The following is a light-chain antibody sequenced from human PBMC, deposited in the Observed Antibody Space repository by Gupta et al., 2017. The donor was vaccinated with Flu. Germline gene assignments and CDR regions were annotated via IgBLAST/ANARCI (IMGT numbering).Light chain of an antibody. CDR2: RVS. CDR1: QSLVHRNGNTY. CDR3: MQGTHWPT. J-gene: IGKJ1*01. V-gene: IGKV2-30*02. Sequence: DVVMTQSPLSLPVTLGQPASISCRSSQSLVHRNGNTYLTWFQQRPGQSPRRLIYRVSKRDSGVTDGFSGSGSGTDFTLKSSRVEAEDVGVYYCMQGTHWPTFGQGTKVEIK.